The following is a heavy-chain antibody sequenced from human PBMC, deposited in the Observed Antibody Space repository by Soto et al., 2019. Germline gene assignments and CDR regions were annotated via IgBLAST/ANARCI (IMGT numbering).Heavy chain of an antibody. D-gene: IGHD1-7*01. V-gene: IGHV3-64*01. Sequence: EVQLAESGGGMVQPGGSLRLSCVASGFTFSSYDMHWVRQAPGKGLEYVSSICSNGGTTYYGNSVKGRFTISRDNSKNTQYLQRSSLRAEYMAVYYCVIRVSGNYDYGGQGTLVTSSS. CDR1: GFTFSSYD. CDR3: VIRVSGNYDY. J-gene: IGHJ4*02. CDR2: ICSNGGTT.